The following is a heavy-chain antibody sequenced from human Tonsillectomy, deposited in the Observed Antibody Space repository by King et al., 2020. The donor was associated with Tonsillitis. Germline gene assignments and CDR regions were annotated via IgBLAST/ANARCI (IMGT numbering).Heavy chain of an antibody. CDR1: GFIFSNYG. D-gene: IGHD1-26*01. Sequence: VQLVESGGGVVQPGRSLRLSCAASGFIFSNYGMHWVRQAPGKGLEWVAVVSSDGGTEYYADSVKGRFTISRDNSKNTLYLQMGSLRPEDTAVYYCAKDRPYTGSYRGQGTLLTVSS. CDR3: AKDRPYTGSY. J-gene: IGHJ4*02. CDR2: VSSDGGTE. V-gene: IGHV3-30*18.